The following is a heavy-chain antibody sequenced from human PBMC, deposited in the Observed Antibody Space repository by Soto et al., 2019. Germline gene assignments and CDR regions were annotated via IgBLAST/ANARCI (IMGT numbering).Heavy chain of an antibody. CDR2: INHSGST. CDR3: ARGPRSYYYDSSGTKPFDY. Sequence: SETLSLTCAVYGGSFSGYYWSLIRQPPGKGLEWIGEINHSGSTNYNPSLKSRVTISVDTSKNQFSLKLSSVTAADTAVYYCARGPRSYYYDSSGTKPFDYWGQGTLVTVSS. CDR1: GGSFSGYY. J-gene: IGHJ4*02. D-gene: IGHD3-22*01. V-gene: IGHV4-34*01.